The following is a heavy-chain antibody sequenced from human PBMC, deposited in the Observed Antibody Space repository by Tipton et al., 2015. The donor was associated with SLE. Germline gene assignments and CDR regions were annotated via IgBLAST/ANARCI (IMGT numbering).Heavy chain of an antibody. J-gene: IGHJ5*02. V-gene: IGHV1-18*01. CDR3: ARDPTVTSTGWFDP. D-gene: IGHD5-24*01. CDR1: GYTFRNYG. Sequence: QVQLVQSGGEVTKPGASVKVSCKASGYTFRNYGISWMRQAPGQGLEWMGWISTNNGDTKFAQTFQGRVTLTIDTSTSTTYMALRSPRSDDTATYYCARDPTVTSTGWFDPWGQGTLVTVSS. CDR2: ISTNNGDT.